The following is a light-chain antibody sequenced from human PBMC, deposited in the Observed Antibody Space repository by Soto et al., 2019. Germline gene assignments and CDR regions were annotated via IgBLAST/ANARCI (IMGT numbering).Light chain of an antibody. Sequence: DIQMTQSPSSLSASVGDRVTIACRASQSISSYLNWYQQKPGKAPKLLIYGASSWQSGVPSRFSGSGSGTDFTLTISSLQPEDFATYYCQQSYSAPRTFGQGTKVDIK. J-gene: IGKJ1*01. CDR2: GAS. V-gene: IGKV1-39*01. CDR3: QQSYSAPRT. CDR1: QSISSY.